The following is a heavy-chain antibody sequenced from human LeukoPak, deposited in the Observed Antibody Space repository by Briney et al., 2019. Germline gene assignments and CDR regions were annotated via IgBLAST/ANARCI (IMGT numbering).Heavy chain of an antibody. V-gene: IGHV1-2*02. J-gene: IGHJ4*02. CDR2: INPNSGGT. Sequence: ASVKVSCKASGYTFTGYYMHWVRQAPGQGLEWMGWINPNSGGTNYAQKFQGRVTMTRDTSISTAYMELSGLRSDDTAVYYCAAARVCDFWSGYYDYWGQGTLVTVSS. CDR3: AAARVCDFWSGYYDY. CDR1: GYTFTGYY. D-gene: IGHD3-3*01.